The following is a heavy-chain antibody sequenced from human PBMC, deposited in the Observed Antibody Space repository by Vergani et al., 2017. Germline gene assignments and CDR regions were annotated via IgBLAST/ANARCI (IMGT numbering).Heavy chain of an antibody. CDR1: GYSFTNYW. V-gene: IGHV5-51*01. D-gene: IGHD3-22*01. CDR3: ARLYGRDSSGSKYFDY. Sequence: EVQLVQSGAEGKKPGESLTISCQISGYSFTNYWIVWLRQMPGKGLEWMRIIHPADSDTRYSPSFQGQVTISVDKSISTAYLQRSSLRASDSAMYYCARLYGRDSSGSKYFDYWGQGTLVTVSS. J-gene: IGHJ4*02. CDR2: IHPADSDT.